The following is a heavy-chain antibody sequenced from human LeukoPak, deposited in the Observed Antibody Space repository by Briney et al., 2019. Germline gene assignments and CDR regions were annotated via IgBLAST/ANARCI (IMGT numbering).Heavy chain of an antibody. J-gene: IGHJ4*02. CDR1: GFTFSSYG. CDR3: ARDQRTSRYCGGDCYSGGFDY. Sequence: GGSLRLSCAASGFTFSSYGMHWVRQAPGKGLEWVAVISYDGSNKYYADSVKGRFTISRDNSKNSLYLQMNSLRAEDTAVYYCARDQRTSRYCGGDCYSGGFDYWGQGTLVTVSS. D-gene: IGHD2-21*02. V-gene: IGHV3-30*03. CDR2: ISYDGSNK.